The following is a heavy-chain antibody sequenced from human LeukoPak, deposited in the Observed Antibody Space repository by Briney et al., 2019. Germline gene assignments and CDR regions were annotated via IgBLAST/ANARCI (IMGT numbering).Heavy chain of an antibody. V-gene: IGHV4-4*02. D-gene: IGHD2-15*01. CDR2: IHHSGST. CDR1: GASISSSYW. J-gene: IGHJ4*02. CDR3: APSPCSGDSCYRFDF. Sequence: SETLSLTCAVSGASISSSYWWSWVRQPPGKGLEWIGEIHHSGSTKYNPSLKSRVTISVDKSKNQFSLKLISVTAADTAVYYCAPSPCSGDSCYRFDFWGQGTQVTVSS.